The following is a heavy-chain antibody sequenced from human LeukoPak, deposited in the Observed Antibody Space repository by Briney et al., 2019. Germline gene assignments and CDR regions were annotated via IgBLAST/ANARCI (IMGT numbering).Heavy chain of an antibody. D-gene: IGHD6-6*01. CDR2: NYYSGST. Sequence: SETLSLTCTVSGGSISSGGYYWSWIRQPPGKGLEWIGYNYYSGSTYYNPSLKSRVTISVDTSKNQFSLKLSSVTAADTAVYYCAREESDSISTWGWFDPWGQGTLVAVSS. V-gene: IGHV4-31*03. CDR3: AREESDSISTWGWFDP. J-gene: IGHJ5*02. CDR1: GGSISSGGYY.